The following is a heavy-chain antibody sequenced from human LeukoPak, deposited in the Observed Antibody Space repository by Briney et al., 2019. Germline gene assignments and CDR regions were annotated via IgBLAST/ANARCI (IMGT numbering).Heavy chain of an antibody. J-gene: IGHJ4*02. V-gene: IGHV4-59*01. CDR3: ARVHYYGSGLSSYFDF. D-gene: IGHD3-10*01. CDR1: GGSISSYF. Sequence: SETLSLTCTVSGGSISSYFWSWIRQPPGKGLEWIGNICYTGSTYYDPSLQSRVTISVDTSENQFSLKLSSVTAAGTAVYYCARVHYYGSGLSSYFDFWGQGTLVTVSS. CDR2: ICYTGST.